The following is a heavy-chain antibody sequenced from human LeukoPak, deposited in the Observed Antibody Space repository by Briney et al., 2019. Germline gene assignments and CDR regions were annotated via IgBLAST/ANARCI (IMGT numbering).Heavy chain of an antibody. Sequence: GGYLRLSCAASGFTFSSYGMHWVRQAPGKGLEWVAVISYDGSNKYYADSVKGRFTISRDNSKNTLYLQMNSLRAEDTAVYYCAKVRSSYGYPNLGYYYGMDVWGQGTTVTVSS. CDR1: GFTFSSYG. CDR3: AKVRSSYGYPNLGYYYGMDV. J-gene: IGHJ6*02. V-gene: IGHV3-30*18. D-gene: IGHD5-18*01. CDR2: ISYDGSNK.